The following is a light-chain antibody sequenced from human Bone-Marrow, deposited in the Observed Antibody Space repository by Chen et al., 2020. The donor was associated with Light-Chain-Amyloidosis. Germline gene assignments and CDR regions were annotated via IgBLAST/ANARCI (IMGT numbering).Light chain of an antibody. V-gene: IGLV2-14*01. J-gene: IGLJ1*01. Sequence: QSALTQPSSVSGSPGQSITISCPGTSGDVGTYNYVSWYQQHTGKAPKVMIYAVSNRPSGVSNRFSGSKSGNTASLTISGLQAEDEADYYCSSFTSSSSYVFGPGTKVTVL. CDR3: SSFTSSSSYV. CDR1: SGDVGTYNY. CDR2: AVS.